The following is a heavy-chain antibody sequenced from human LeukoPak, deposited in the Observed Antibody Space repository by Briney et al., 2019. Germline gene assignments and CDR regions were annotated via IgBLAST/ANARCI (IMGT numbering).Heavy chain of an antibody. D-gene: IGHD5-24*01. Sequence: LEWMGIIYPGDSDTRYSPSFQGQVTISADKSISTAYLQWSSLKASDTAMYYCARSGDGYSPWGQGTLVTVSS. CDR3: ARSGDGYSP. J-gene: IGHJ5*02. V-gene: IGHV5-51*01. CDR2: IYPGDSDT.